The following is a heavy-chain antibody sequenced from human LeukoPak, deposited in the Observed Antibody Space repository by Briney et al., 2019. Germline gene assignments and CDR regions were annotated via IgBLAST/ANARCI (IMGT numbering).Heavy chain of an antibody. D-gene: IGHD3-22*01. CDR2: IIPIFGTA. J-gene: IGHJ5*02. V-gene: IGHV1-69*05. CDR1: GGTFSSYA. CDR3: ARAPPGYYDSSGYYYGFWFDP. Sequence: ASVKVSCKASGGTFSSYAISWVRQAPGQGLGWMGGIIPIFGTANYAQKFQGRVTITTDESTSTAYMELSSLRSEDTAVYYCARAPPGYYDSSGYYYGFWFDPWGQGTLVTVSS.